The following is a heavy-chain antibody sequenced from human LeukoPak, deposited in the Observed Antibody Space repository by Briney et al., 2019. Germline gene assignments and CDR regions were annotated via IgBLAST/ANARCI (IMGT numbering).Heavy chain of an antibody. V-gene: IGHV1-69*05. CDR3: ARGSIGYDSTGYYYYWYFHL. Sequence: SVKFSCKASGGTFSSYAISWVRQAPGQGLEWMGVIIPIFGTANYAQKFQGRITITTDESTSTAYMDLSSLRSEESAVYNCARGSIGYDSTGYYYYWYFHLWGRGTLVTVSS. D-gene: IGHD3-22*01. J-gene: IGHJ2*01. CDR2: IIPIFGTA. CDR1: GGTFSSYA.